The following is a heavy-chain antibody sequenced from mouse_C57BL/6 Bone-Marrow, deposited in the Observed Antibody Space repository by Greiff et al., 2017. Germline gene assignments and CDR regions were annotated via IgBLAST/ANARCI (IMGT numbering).Heavy chain of an antibody. CDR1: GYTFTSYW. J-gene: IGHJ2*01. CDR2: IDPSDSYT. Sequence: QVQLQQPGAELVKPGASVKLSCKASGYTFTSYWMQWVKQRPGQGLEWIGEIDPSDSYTNYNQKFKGKATLTVDTSSSTAYMQLSSLTSEDSAVYYWARKEEGGSSYSDYWGQGPTLTVSS. D-gene: IGHD1-1*01. CDR3: ARKEEGGSSYSDY. V-gene: IGHV1-50*01.